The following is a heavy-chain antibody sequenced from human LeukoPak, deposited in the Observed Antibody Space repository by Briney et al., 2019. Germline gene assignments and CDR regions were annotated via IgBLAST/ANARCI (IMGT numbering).Heavy chain of an antibody. J-gene: IGHJ6*03. D-gene: IGHD5-24*01. CDR1: GYIFTTYW. Sequence: GESLKISCKGSGYIFTTYWIGWVRQMPGKGLEWMGIIYPDNSDTRYSPSFQGQVTISADKSISTAYLQWSSLKASDTAMYYCARQNGYTNPYYYYYMDVWGKGTTVAVSS. CDR3: ARQNGYTNPYYYYYMDV. CDR2: IYPDNSDT. V-gene: IGHV5-51*01.